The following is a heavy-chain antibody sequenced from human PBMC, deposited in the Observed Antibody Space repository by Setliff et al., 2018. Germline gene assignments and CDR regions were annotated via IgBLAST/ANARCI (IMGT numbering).Heavy chain of an antibody. D-gene: IGHD5-18*01. J-gene: IGHJ4*02. V-gene: IGHV3-30*02. Sequence: PGGSLRLSCAASGFTFSSYGMHWVRQAPGRGLEWVGYIPYDGSNQFYPDSLKGRFTISRDNAKNSLYLQMNSLRAEDTAVYYCARNTDLRNGFDYWGQGTLVTVSS. CDR2: IPYDGSNQ. CDR1: GFTFSSYG. CDR3: ARNTDLRNGFDY.